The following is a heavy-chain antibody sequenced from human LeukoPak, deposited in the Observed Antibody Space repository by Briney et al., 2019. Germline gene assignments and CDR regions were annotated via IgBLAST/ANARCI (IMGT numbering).Heavy chain of an antibody. Sequence: SETLSLTCTVSGGSINSNTDYWGWIRQPPGKGLEWIGSIYHSGSTYYNPSLKSRVTISVDTSRNQFSLKLSSVTAADTAVYYCARLSDYYDSNGSLYWGQGTLVTVSS. J-gene: IGHJ4*02. CDR1: GGSINSNTDY. CDR2: IYHSGST. V-gene: IGHV4-39*01. D-gene: IGHD3-22*01. CDR3: ARLSDYYDSNGSLY.